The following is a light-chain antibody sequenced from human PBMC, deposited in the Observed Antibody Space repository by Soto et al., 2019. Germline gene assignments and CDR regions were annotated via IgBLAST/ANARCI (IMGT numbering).Light chain of an antibody. CDR3: QQYENYWT. J-gene: IGKJ1*01. Sequence: DIQMTQSPSTLSATAGDRVTITCRSSQSISSWLAWYQHKPGKVPKLLIYDASNLDSGVPSRFSGSGSGTEFSLTISNLQPYDCAAYYCQQYENYWTFGQGTRVEIK. V-gene: IGKV1-5*01. CDR2: DAS. CDR1: QSISSW.